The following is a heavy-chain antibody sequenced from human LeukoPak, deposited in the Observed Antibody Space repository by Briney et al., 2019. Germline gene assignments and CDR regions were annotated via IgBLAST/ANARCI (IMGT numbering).Heavy chain of an antibody. CDR3: ARDGPRGYSYGYSSFDH. CDR2: INPNSGGT. Sequence: ASVKVSCKASGYTFTGYYMHWVRQAPGQGLEWMGWINPNSGGTNYAQKFQGRVTMTRDTSISTAYMELSRLRSDDTAVYYCARDGPRGYSYGYSSFDHWGQGTLVTVSS. D-gene: IGHD5-18*01. CDR1: GYTFTGYY. J-gene: IGHJ4*02. V-gene: IGHV1-2*02.